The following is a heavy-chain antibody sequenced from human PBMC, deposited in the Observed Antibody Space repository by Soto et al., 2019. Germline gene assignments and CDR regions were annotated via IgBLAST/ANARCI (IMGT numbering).Heavy chain of an antibody. CDR3: AKDVGGYSGYAFDY. CDR1: GFTFSSYA. J-gene: IGHJ4*02. D-gene: IGHD5-12*01. V-gene: IGHV3-23*01. Sequence: EVQLLESGGGLVQPGGSLRLSCAASGFTFSSYAMSWVRQAPGKGLEWVSVISTSGGSTYYADSVKGRFTISRDNSKNTLYLQMNSLRDEDTAVYSCAKDVGGYSGYAFDYWGQGTLVTVSS. CDR2: ISTSGGST.